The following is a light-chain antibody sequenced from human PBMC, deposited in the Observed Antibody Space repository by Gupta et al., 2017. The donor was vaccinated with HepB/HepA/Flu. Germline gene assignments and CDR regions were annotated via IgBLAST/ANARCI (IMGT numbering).Light chain of an antibody. Sequence: SSALCQDPATLGALGQTSRIPCQGDSLRRYYANWYQQKPGKAPVLVIYGKNNRPSGIPDRFSGSSSGNTASLTITGAQAEDEADYYCNARDSSGNRYYVFGTGTKVTVL. J-gene: IGLJ1*01. CDR1: SLRRYY. V-gene: IGLV3-19*01. CDR3: NARDSSGNRYYV. CDR2: GKN.